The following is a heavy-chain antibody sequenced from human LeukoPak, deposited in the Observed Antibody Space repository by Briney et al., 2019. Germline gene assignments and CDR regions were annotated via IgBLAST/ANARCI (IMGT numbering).Heavy chain of an antibody. J-gene: IGHJ4*02. CDR1: GFTFSSYA. Sequence: GGSMRLSCAASGFTFSSYAMHWVRQAPGKGLERVSFIRYDGSIKYYADSVEGRFTISRDNSKNTLYLQMNSLRADDTAVYYCAKGIAVAGTELADWGQGTLVTVSA. CDR2: IRYDGSIK. CDR3: AKGIAVAGTELAD. V-gene: IGHV3-30*02. D-gene: IGHD6-19*01.